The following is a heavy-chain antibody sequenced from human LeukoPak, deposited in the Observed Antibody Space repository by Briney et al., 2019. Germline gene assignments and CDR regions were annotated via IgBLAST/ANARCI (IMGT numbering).Heavy chain of an antibody. D-gene: IGHD3-10*01. J-gene: IGHJ5*02. CDR1: GFTFSSYG. V-gene: IGHV3-33*01. Sequence: GGSLRLSCAASGFTFSSYGMHWVRQAPGKGLEWVAVIWYDGSNKYYADSVKGRFTISRDNSKNTLYLQMNSLRAEDTAVYYCARDTGTMVRGKRHNWFGPWGQGTLVTVSS. CDR3: ARDTGTMVRGKRHNWFGP. CDR2: IWYDGSNK.